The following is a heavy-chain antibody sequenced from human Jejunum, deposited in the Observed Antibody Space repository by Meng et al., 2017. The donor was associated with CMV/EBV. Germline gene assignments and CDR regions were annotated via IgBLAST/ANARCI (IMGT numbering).Heavy chain of an antibody. CDR2: ISNSKNYI. J-gene: IGHJ6*02. V-gene: IGHV3-21*06. CDR3: ARGNDFRYGMDV. CDR1: GFTGSSNG. D-gene: IGHD3-3*01. Sequence: AASGFTGSSNGMNWVRQVLERGLEWVSSISNSKNYIYYADSVKGRFTISSDNAKNLVYLQMNSLRGEDTAVYYCARGNDFRYGMDVWGQGTTVTVSS.